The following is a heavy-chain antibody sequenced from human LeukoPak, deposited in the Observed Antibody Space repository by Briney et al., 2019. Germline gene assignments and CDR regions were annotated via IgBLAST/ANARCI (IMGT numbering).Heavy chain of an antibody. CDR3: TRAGGLVRGVHYYYMDV. Sequence: PGGSLRLSCAASGFSFSSYGMHWVRQAPGKGLEWVAVISYDGSNKYYADSVKGRFTISRDNSKNTLSLQMNSLRPDDTAVYYCTRAGGLVRGVHYYYMDVWGKGTTVTISS. CDR1: GFSFSSYG. J-gene: IGHJ6*03. D-gene: IGHD3-10*01. CDR2: ISYDGSNK. V-gene: IGHV3-30*03.